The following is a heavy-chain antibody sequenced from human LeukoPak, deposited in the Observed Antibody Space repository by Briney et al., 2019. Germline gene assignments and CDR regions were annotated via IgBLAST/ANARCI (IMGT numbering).Heavy chain of an antibody. CDR3: ATDRWEQATNWFDP. Sequence: SVGYLRLSCAASGFTFSSYSMNWVHQAPGKGLEWVYSISSSSSYIYYADSVKGRFTISRDNAKNSLYLQMNSPSVGDTAVYYSATDRWEQATNWFDPWGQGNLVTVSS. V-gene: IGHV3-21*01. CDR1: GFTFSSYS. J-gene: IGHJ5*02. CDR2: ISSSSSYI. D-gene: IGHD1-26*01.